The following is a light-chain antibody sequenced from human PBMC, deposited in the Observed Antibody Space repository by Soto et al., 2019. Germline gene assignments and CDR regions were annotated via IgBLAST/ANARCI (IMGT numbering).Light chain of an antibody. V-gene: IGLV2-23*01. CDR2: EGS. CDR1: SSDIWSYKF. CDR3: CSHAGDHVV. J-gene: IGLJ2*01. Sequence: QSALTQPASVSGSPGQAITISCTGTSSDIWSYKFVSWYQQHVGKAPKVMTYEGSKRPSGVSDRFSASKSGNTASLTISGLQAEDEADYYCCSHAGDHVVFGGGTKLTVL.